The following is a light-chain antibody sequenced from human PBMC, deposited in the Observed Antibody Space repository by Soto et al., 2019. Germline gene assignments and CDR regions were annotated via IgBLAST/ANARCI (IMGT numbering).Light chain of an antibody. CDR3: QQYGSSSWT. CDR1: ERVSNNY. V-gene: IGKV3-20*01. Sequence: EIVLTQSPGTLSLSPGERATIACRSSERVSNNYLAWYQQKPGQATRLLIYGASNRATGIPDRFSGSGSGTDFTLTISRLEAEDFAVYYCQQYGSSSWTFGQGTKVDIK. CDR2: GAS. J-gene: IGKJ1*01.